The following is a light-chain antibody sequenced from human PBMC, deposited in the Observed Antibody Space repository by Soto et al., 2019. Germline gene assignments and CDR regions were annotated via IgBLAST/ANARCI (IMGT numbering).Light chain of an antibody. CDR2: WAS. V-gene: IGKV4-1*01. CDR1: QSVLYSSNNKNY. Sequence: DIVMTQSPDSLAVSLGERATINCKSSQSVLYSSNNKNYLAWYQQKPGQPPKLLISWASTRESAVPDRFSGSGSGTDFTLTMSCLQAEDVAVYYCQQYYSAPLTFGGGTKVEIK. J-gene: IGKJ4*01. CDR3: QQYYSAPLT.